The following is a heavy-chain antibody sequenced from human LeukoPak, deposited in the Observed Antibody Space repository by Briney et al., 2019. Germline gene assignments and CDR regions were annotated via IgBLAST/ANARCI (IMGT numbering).Heavy chain of an antibody. J-gene: IGHJ4*02. CDR2: TYYRSKWYN. CDR3: ARSDSGYVDY. V-gene: IGHV6-1*01. D-gene: IGHD2-15*01. CDR1: GDSVASYSAA. Sequence: SQTLSLTCAISGDSVASYSAAWNWIRQSPSRGLEWLGRTYYRSKWYNHYSLSVKSRLTINAGTSKNQYSLQLNSVTPEDTAVYYCARSDSGYVDYWGQGTLVTVSS.